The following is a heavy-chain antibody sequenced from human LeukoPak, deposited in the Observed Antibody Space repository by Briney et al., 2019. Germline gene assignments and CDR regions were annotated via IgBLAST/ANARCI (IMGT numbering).Heavy chain of an antibody. CDR1: GFTFSDYY. CDR2: ISNSGNTI. CDR3: ARADDSSSGYFDY. J-gene: IGHJ4*02. Sequence: GGSLRLSCAASGFTFSDYYMSWIRQAPGKGLEWVSYISNSGNTIRYADSVKGRFTISRDNARNSLYLQMNSLRAEDTALYYCARADDSSSGYFDYWGQGTLVTVSS. D-gene: IGHD6-6*01. V-gene: IGHV3-11*04.